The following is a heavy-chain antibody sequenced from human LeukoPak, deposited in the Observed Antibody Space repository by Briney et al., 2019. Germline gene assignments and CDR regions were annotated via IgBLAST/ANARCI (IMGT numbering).Heavy chain of an antibody. D-gene: IGHD6-6*01. CDR2: IYYSGST. CDR3: ARDIGPSIAAGD. V-gene: IGHV4-59*01. Sequence: SETLSLTCTVSGGSISSYYWSWIRQPPGKGLEWIGYIYYSGSTNYNPSLKSRVTISVDTSKNQFSLKLSSVTAADTAVYYCARDIGPSIAAGDWGQGTLVTVSS. CDR1: GGSISSYY. J-gene: IGHJ4*02.